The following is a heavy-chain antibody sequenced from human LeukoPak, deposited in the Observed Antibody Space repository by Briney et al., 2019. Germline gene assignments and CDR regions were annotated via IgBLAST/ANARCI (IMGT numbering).Heavy chain of an antibody. CDR2: INPSGGST. D-gene: IGHD3-22*01. J-gene: IGHJ1*01. V-gene: IGHV1-46*01. CDR1: GYTITSYY. CDR3: ARGRRYYYDSSGYPEYFQH. Sequence: ASVKVSCKASGYTITSYYMHWVRQAPGQGLEWMGIINPSGGSTSYAQKFQGRVTMTRDTSTSTVYMELSSLRSEDTAVYYCARGRRYYYDSSGYPEYFQHWGQGTLVTVSS.